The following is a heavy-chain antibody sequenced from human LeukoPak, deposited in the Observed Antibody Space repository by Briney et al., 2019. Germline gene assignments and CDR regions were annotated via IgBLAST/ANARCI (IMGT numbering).Heavy chain of an antibody. CDR3: ATTPPYSSSWYY. Sequence: ASVKVSCKVSGYTLTELSMHWVRQAPGKGLEWTGGFDPEDGETIYAQKFQGRVTMTEDTSTDTAYMELSSLRSEDTAVYYCATTPPYSSSWYYWGQGTLVTVSS. J-gene: IGHJ4*02. V-gene: IGHV1-24*01. CDR1: GYTLTELS. CDR2: FDPEDGET. D-gene: IGHD6-13*01.